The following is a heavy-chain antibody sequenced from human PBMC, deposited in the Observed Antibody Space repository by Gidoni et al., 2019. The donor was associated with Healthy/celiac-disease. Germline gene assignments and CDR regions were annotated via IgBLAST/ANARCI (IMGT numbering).Heavy chain of an antibody. V-gene: IGHV4-39*01. CDR1: GGSISSSSYY. Sequence: QLQLQESGPGLVKPSETLSLTCTVSGGSISSSSYYWGWIRQPPGKGLEWIGSIYYSGSTYYNPSLKSRVTISVDTSKNQFSLKLSSVTAADTAVYYCARPKEGGWFDPWGQGTLVTVSS. J-gene: IGHJ5*02. CDR3: ARPKEGGWFDP. CDR2: IYYSGST.